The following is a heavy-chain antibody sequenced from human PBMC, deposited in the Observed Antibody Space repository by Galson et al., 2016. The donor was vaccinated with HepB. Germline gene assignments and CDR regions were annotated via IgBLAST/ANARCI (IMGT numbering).Heavy chain of an antibody. Sequence: ETLSLTCTVSGGSISSSSYFWAWIRQPPGKGLDWIGSIYYSGTTHYNPSLQSRVSISVNTSKNQFSLRLTSVSAADTGMYSCARQDRAGLVNFWGQGTMVTVSS. D-gene: IGHD6-19*01. CDR3: ARQDRAGLVNF. CDR1: GGSISSSSYF. J-gene: IGHJ3*01. V-gene: IGHV4-39*01. CDR2: IYYSGTT.